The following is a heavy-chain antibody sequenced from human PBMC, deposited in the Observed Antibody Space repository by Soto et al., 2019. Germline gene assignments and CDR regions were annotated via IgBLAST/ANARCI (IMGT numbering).Heavy chain of an antibody. Sequence: PSETLSLTCTVSGGSISSGDYYWSWIRQPPGKGLEWIGYIYYSGSTYYNPSLKSRVTISVDTSKNQFSLKLSSVTAADTAVYYCARASSPFTAYYYDRSGYINFDYRGQGTLVTV. CDR1: GGSISSGDYY. CDR2: IYYSGST. J-gene: IGHJ4*02. CDR3: ARASSPFTAYYYDRSGYINFDY. D-gene: IGHD3-22*01. V-gene: IGHV4-30-4*01.